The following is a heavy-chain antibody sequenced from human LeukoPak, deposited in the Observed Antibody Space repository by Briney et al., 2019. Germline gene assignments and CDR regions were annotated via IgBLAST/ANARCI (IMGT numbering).Heavy chain of an antibody. V-gene: IGHV4-39*01. J-gene: IGHJ3*02. CDR1: GGSFSGYY. CDR2: IYYSGST. Sequence: PSETLSLTCAVYGGSFSGYYWGWIRQPPGKGLEWIGSIYYSGSTYYNPSLKSRVTISVDTSKNQFSLKLSSVTAADTAVYYCARHIVGGYYDSSGYPGAFDIWGQGTMVTVSS. CDR3: ARHIVGGYYDSSGYPGAFDI. D-gene: IGHD3-22*01.